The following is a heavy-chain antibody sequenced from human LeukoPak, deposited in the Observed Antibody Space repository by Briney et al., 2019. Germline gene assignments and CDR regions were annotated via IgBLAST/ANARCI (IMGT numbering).Heavy chain of an antibody. CDR2: IKQDGSEK. CDR3: GRFTRSGDSVY. J-gene: IGHJ4*02. CDR1: GFTFGIYW. D-gene: IGHD7-27*01. V-gene: IGHV3-7*04. Sequence: GGSLRLSCAASGFTFGIYWMSWVRQAPGKGLEWVANIKQDGSEKQYVDSVKGRFAISRDNAENSLYLQMNSLKAEDTAVYYCGRFTRSGDSVYWGQGTLVTVSS.